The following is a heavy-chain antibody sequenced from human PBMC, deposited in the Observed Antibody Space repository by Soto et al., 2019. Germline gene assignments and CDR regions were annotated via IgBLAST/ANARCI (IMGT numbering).Heavy chain of an antibody. CDR2: INHSGST. CDR1: GGSFSGYY. D-gene: IGHD3-9*01. J-gene: IGHJ5*02. CDR3: ARGPPYYDILTGYWRFDP. V-gene: IGHV4-34*01. Sequence: SETLSLTCAVYGGSFSGYYWSWIRQPPGKGLEWIGEINHSGSTNYNPSLKSRVTISVDTSKNQFSLKLSSVTAADTAVYYCARGPPYYDILTGYWRFDPWGQGTLVTVSS.